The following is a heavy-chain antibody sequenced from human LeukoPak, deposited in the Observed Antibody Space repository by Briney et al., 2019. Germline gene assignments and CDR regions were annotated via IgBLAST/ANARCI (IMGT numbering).Heavy chain of an antibody. Sequence: GGSLRLSCAASGFTFSSYAMSWVRQAPGKGLEWVSAISGSGGSTYYADSVKGRFTISRDNSKNTLYLQMNSLRAEDTAVYYCAKGGNIVLMVYATNDAFDIWGQGKMVTVSS. CDR1: GFTFSSYA. D-gene: IGHD2-8*01. V-gene: IGHV3-23*01. CDR2: ISGSGGST. J-gene: IGHJ3*02. CDR3: AKGGNIVLMVYATNDAFDI.